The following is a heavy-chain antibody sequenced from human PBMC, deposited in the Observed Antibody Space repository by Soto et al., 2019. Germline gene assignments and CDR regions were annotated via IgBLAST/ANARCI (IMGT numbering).Heavy chain of an antibody. D-gene: IGHD6-19*01. Sequence: QVQLVQSGAEVEKPGASVKVSCKASGYTFSSYGISWVRQAPGQGLEWMGWISGYSGHTYYAQKFQGRVTMTTDTSTNTVYMELRSLRSDDRGVYYCAREWDNKSEHSSGWYDDFWGRGTLVTVSS. CDR1: GYTFSSYG. V-gene: IGHV1-18*01. J-gene: IGHJ4*02. CDR2: ISGYSGHT. CDR3: AREWDNKSEHSSGWYDDF.